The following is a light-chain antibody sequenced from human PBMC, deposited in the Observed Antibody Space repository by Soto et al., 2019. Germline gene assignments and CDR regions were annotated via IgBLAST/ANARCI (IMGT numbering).Light chain of an antibody. V-gene: IGLV2-14*03. CDR3: SSFTSSSAVV. Sequence: QSALTQPASVSGSPGQSITISCTGSSSDVGGYDYVSWYQQYPGKAPKLIIYDVSDRPSGISYRFSGSKSDNTAALTISGLQAEDEADYYCSSFTSSSAVVFGGGTKLTVL. J-gene: IGLJ2*01. CDR1: SSDVGGYDY. CDR2: DVS.